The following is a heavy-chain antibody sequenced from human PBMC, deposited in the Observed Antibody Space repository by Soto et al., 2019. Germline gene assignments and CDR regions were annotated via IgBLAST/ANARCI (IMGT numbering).Heavy chain of an antibody. Sequence: PSETLSLTCTVSGGSISSCDYYWVWIRQPPGKGLEWIGYIYYSGSTYYNPSLKSRVTISVDTSKNQFSMKLNSVTAADTAVYYCARAEGGNSYYYYYGMDVWGQGTTVTVSS. CDR1: GGSISSCDYY. D-gene: IGHD2-21*02. CDR2: IYYSGST. CDR3: ARAEGGNSYYYYYGMDV. J-gene: IGHJ6*02. V-gene: IGHV4-30-4*01.